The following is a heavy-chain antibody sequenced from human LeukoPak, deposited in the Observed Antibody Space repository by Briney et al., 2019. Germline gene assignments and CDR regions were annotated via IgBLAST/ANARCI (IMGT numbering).Heavy chain of an antibody. J-gene: IGHJ3*01. D-gene: IGHD3-9*01. Sequence: GGSLRLSCAASGFTFSTYWRSWVRQAPGEGPEWVATIKLDGSEKYYVDSVKGRFTISRDNAKNSLYLQMNSLRAEDTAVYYCARDRSDILTGYNDAFDFWGQGTMVTVSS. CDR1: GFTFSTYW. CDR2: IKLDGSEK. CDR3: ARDRSDILTGYNDAFDF. V-gene: IGHV3-7*01.